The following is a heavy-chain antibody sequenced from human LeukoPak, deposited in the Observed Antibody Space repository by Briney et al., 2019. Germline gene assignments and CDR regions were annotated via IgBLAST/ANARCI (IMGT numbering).Heavy chain of an antibody. CDR1: GGYFSGHY. CDR3: ARGGTYSDVWLTDY. Sequence: PSETLSLTCAGYGGYFSGHYCSWIRQSPGKVLEWIGEIDHGGRTNYNPALKSRVTISIDTSKNQLSLKLSSVTAADTAVYYCARGGTYSDVWLTDYWGQGTLVTVPS. CDR2: IDHGGRT. V-gene: IGHV4-34*01. D-gene: IGHD3-16*01. J-gene: IGHJ4*02.